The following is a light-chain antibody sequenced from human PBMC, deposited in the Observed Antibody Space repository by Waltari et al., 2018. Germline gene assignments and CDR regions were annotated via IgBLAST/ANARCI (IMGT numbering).Light chain of an antibody. J-gene: IGKJ2*01. CDR1: QTVLYTDNNNY. Sequence: DIVMTQSPASLAVSLGERATINCKSSQTVLYTDNNNYLGWYQQRPGQHPKLLISWAPTRESGVPDRFSGSGSGTDFTLTINSLQAEDVAVYYCQQYYTTPVTFGQGTKLEIK. CDR2: WAP. V-gene: IGKV4-1*01. CDR3: QQYYTTPVT.